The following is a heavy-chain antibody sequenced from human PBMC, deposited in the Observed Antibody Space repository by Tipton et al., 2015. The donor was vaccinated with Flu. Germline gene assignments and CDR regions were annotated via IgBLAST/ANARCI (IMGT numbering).Heavy chain of an antibody. Sequence: SLRLSCAASGFTFSSYALHWVRQAPGKGLEWVAVISYDGSNKYYADSVKGRFTVSREDSKDTLYLQMNSLRPEDTAVFYCAKDLRRAAINYYYGMDVWGQGTTVTVSS. CDR2: ISYDGSNK. CDR1: GFTFSSYA. D-gene: IGHD6-25*01. V-gene: IGHV3-30*01. J-gene: IGHJ6*02. CDR3: AKDLRRAAINYYYGMDV.